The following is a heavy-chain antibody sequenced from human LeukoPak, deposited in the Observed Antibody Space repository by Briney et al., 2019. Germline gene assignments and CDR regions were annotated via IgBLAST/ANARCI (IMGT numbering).Heavy chain of an antibody. D-gene: IGHD3-9*01. J-gene: IGHJ6*02. CDR1: GFTFSDYY. Sequence: GGSLRLSCAASGFTFSDYYMSWIRQAPGKGLEWVSYISSSGSTIYYADSVKGRFTISRDNANNSLYLQMNSLRAEDTAVYYCARENDMYYYYYYGMDVWGQGTTVTVSS. CDR2: ISSSGSTI. CDR3: ARENDMYYYYYYGMDV. V-gene: IGHV3-11*04.